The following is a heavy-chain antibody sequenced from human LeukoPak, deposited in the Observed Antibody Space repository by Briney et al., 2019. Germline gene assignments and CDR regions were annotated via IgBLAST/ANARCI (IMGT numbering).Heavy chain of an antibody. Sequence: PGGFLRLSCVASGFTSSSYGMQWVRQAPGKGLEWVAFIGFDGSKIYYADSVKGRFTISRDNSKNTVNLQMNSLRVEDTAVYYCAKDSDTYGHRHFDHWGQGTLVTVSS. J-gene: IGHJ4*02. CDR3: AKDSDTYGHRHFDH. D-gene: IGHD2-8*01. CDR2: IGFDGSKI. V-gene: IGHV3-30*02. CDR1: GFTSSSYG.